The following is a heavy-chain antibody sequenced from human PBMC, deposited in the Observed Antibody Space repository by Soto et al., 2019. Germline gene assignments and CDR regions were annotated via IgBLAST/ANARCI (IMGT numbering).Heavy chain of an antibody. CDR3: AAGSGRLELPLSSYYYYYGMDV. D-gene: IGHD1-7*01. CDR2: IVVGSGNT. Sequence: ASVKVSCKASGFTFTSSAVQWVRQARGQRREWRGWIVVGSGNTNYAQKFQERVTITRDMATSTAYMELSSLRSEDTAVYYCAAGSGRLELPLSSYYYYYGMDVWGQGTTVTVSS. CDR1: GFTFTSSA. V-gene: IGHV1-58*01. J-gene: IGHJ6*02.